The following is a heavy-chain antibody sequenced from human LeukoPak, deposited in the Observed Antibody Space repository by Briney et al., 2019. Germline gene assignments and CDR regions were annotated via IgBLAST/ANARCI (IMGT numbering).Heavy chain of an antibody. Sequence: KPGGSLRLSCAASGFSFMNAWMIWVRQAPGKGLEWVGRIKSNADGGTPDYAAPARGRFTISRDDSKNTLYLQMISLKTEDTAVYYCTTFYHEYSPYWGRGTLVTVSS. CDR1: GFSFMNAW. CDR3: TTFYHEYSPY. D-gene: IGHD2/OR15-2a*01. CDR2: IKSNADGGTP. V-gene: IGHV3-15*01. J-gene: IGHJ4*02.